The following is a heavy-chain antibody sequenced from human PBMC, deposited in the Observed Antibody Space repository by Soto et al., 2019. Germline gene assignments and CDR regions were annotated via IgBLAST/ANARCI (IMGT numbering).Heavy chain of an antibody. CDR3: AKFLLWFGELRENYYYYGMDV. J-gene: IGHJ6*02. CDR2: ISGSVGST. Sequence: GGSLRLSCAASGFTFLTYAMSWVRQAPWKGLQWVSAISGSVGSTYYADSVKGRFTISRANSKNTLYLQMNSLRAEDTAVYYCAKFLLWFGELRENYYYYGMDVWGQGTTVTVSS. V-gene: IGHV3-23*01. D-gene: IGHD3-10*01. CDR1: GFTFLTYA.